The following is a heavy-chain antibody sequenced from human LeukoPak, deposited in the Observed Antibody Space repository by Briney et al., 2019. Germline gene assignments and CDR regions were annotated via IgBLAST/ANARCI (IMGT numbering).Heavy chain of an antibody. Sequence: GGSLRLSCAASGFTFDDYAMHWVRQAPGKGLEWVSGISWNSGSIGYADSVKGRFTISRDNAKNSLYLQMNSLRAEDTAVYYCARGLIAVAREVGVDAFDIWGQGTMVTVSS. CDR1: GFTFDDYA. J-gene: IGHJ3*02. CDR3: ARGLIAVAREVGVDAFDI. CDR2: ISWNSGSI. V-gene: IGHV3-9*01. D-gene: IGHD6-19*01.